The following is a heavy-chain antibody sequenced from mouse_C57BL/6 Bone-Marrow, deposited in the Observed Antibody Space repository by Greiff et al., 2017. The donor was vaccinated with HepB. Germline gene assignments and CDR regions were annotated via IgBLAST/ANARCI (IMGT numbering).Heavy chain of an antibody. Sequence: VQLQQSGAELVRPGASVTLSCKASGYTFTDYEMHWVKQTPVHGLEWIGAIDPETGGTAYNQKFTGKAILTADKSSSTAYMELRSLTSEDSAVYYCTRRDLLWDYWGQGTTLTVSS. CDR3: TRRDLLWDY. CDR1: GYTFTDYE. J-gene: IGHJ2*01. V-gene: IGHV1-15*01. D-gene: IGHD2-1*01. CDR2: IDPETGGT.